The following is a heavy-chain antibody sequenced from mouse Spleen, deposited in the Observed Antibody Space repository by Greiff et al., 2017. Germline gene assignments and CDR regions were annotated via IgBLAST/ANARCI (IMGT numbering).Heavy chain of an antibody. Sequence: EVNVVESGGGLVKLGGSLKLSCAASGFTFSSYAMSWVRQTPEKRLEWVATISSGGGNTYYPDSVKGRFTISRDNAKNTLYLQMSSLKSEDTAMYYCARHDYGSPYWYFDVWGAGTTVTVSS. D-gene: IGHD1-1*01. CDR2: ISSGGGNT. V-gene: IGHV5-9*04. CDR1: GFTFSSYA. J-gene: IGHJ1*01. CDR3: ARHDYGSPYWYFDV.